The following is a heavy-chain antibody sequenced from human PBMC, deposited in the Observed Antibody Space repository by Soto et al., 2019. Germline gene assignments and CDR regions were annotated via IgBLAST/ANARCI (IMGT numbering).Heavy chain of an antibody. CDR1: GGTFSSYA. Sequence: QVQLVQSGAEVKKPGSSVKVSCKASGGTFSSYAISWVRQAPGQGLEWMGGIIPIFGTANYAQKFQGRVTITADESTSTAYMELSSPRSEDTAVYYCASLVVVVAATRGNYYYGMDVWGQGTTVTVSS. CDR2: IIPIFGTA. J-gene: IGHJ6*02. D-gene: IGHD2-15*01. V-gene: IGHV1-69*01. CDR3: ASLVVVVAATRGNYYYGMDV.